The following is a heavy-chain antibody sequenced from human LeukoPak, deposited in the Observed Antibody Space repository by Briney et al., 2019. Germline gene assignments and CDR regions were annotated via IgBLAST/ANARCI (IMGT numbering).Heavy chain of an antibody. J-gene: IGHJ5*02. Sequence: PSETLSLTCTVSGGSISSYYWSWIRQPAEKGLEWIGRIYTSGSTNYNPSLKSRVTMSVDTSKNQFSLKLSSVTAADTAVYYCARDYYGSGSYWRFDPWGQGTLVTVSS. D-gene: IGHD3-10*01. CDR3: ARDYYGSGSYWRFDP. CDR2: IYTSGST. V-gene: IGHV4-4*07. CDR1: GGSISSYY.